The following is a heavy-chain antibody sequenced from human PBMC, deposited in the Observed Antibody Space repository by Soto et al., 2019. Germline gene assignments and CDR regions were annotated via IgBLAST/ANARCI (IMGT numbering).Heavy chain of an antibody. D-gene: IGHD2-15*01. J-gene: IGHJ4*02. CDR1: GFTFSDYY. CDR2: ISSSGSTI. CDR3: ARFARRGNGPADFDY. Sequence: GSLRLSCAASGFTFSDYYMSWIRQAPGKGLEWVSYISSSGSTIYYADSVKGRFTISRDNAKNSLYLQMNSLRAGDTAVYYCARFARRGNGPADFDYWGQGTLVTVSS. V-gene: IGHV3-11*01.